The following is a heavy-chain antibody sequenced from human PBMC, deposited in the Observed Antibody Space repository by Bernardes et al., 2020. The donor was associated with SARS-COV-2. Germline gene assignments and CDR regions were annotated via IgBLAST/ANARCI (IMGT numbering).Heavy chain of an antibody. CDR2: INAYNGHT. V-gene: IGHV1-18*04. CDR1: GYTFTNYG. J-gene: IGHJ6*02. Sequence: ASVKVSCKSSGYTFTNYGFSWVRHAPGQGLEWVGWINAYNGHTNYAQKFQGRVTMTTDTSTSTAYMDLRSLRSDDTAVYFCARVKHPRNIIRMDVWGQGTTVTVS. CDR3: ARVKHPRNIIRMDV. D-gene: IGHD3-3*01.